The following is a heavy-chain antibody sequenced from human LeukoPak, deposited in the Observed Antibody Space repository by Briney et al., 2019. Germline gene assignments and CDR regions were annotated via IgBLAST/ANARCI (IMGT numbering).Heavy chain of an antibody. CDR2: IYHSGST. CDR1: GGSISSYY. D-gene: IGHD5-18*01. J-gene: IGHJ4*02. V-gene: IGHV4-59*04. CDR3: ARYITAGQYYFDS. Sequence: SETLSLTCTVSGGSISSYYWSWIRQPPGKGLDWIANIYHSGSTYYNPSLKSRVTISLDTSKNQFSLKLSSVTAADTAVYYCARYITAGQYYFDSWGQGTLVTVSS.